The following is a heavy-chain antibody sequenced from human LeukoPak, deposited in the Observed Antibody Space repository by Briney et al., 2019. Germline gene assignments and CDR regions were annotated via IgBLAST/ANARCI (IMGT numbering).Heavy chain of an antibody. J-gene: IGHJ4*02. V-gene: IGHV4-61*09. D-gene: IGHD4-23*01. CDR3: ARGPDGGKEATAYFDK. CDR1: GGSLSSGSYY. CDR2: IYIIGTT. Sequence: TLSVTCTVSGGSLSSGSYYWSWIRPPAGKGLEWLGHIYIIGTTKYHPSLKSRVTISGNTSKNHFSLKLKPLNAADTAVYYCARGPDGGKEATAYFDKWGQGTLVTVSS.